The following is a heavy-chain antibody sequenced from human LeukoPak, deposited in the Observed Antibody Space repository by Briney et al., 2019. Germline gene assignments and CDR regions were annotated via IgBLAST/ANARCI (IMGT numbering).Heavy chain of an antibody. CDR1: GYTFTSYG. Sequence: ASVKVSCKASGYTFTSYGISWVRQAPGQGLEWMGWISAYNGNTNYAQKLQGRVTMTTDTSTSTAYMELRSLRSDDTAVYYCARQIGGEDFFAYDYGGYYFDYWGQGTLVTVSS. J-gene: IGHJ4*02. V-gene: IGHV1-18*01. CDR3: ARQIGGEDFFAYDYGGYYFDY. D-gene: IGHD4-23*01. CDR2: ISAYNGNT.